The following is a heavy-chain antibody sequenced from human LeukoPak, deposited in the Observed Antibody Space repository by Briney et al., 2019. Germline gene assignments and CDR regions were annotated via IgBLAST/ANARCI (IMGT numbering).Heavy chain of an antibody. CDR3: ARNYVDF. Sequence: GGSRCLSCAASGFSVGNFCPSWVSQAPGKGLEWGSIIYSSGSTYYPDYVKGRFTNSRDNSKNKLYLQMTSLRHEDTAVYYCARNYVDFWGRGTWAPAP. CDR2: IYSSGST. V-gene: IGHV3-53*01. J-gene: IGHJ4*02. CDR1: GFSVGNFC.